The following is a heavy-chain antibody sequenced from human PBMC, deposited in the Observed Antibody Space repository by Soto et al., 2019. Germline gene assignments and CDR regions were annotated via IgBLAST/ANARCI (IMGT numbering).Heavy chain of an antibody. D-gene: IGHD4-4*01. CDR1: GYTFTSYG. J-gene: IGHJ6*02. CDR2: ISAYNGNT. CDR3: ARISAVDYSNYVPTYYYYYGMDV. Sequence: QVQLVQSGAEVKKPGASVKVSCKASGYTFTSYGISWVRQAPGQGLEWMGWISAYNGNTNYAQKLQGRVTMTTDTSTSTAYMELRSLRSGDTAVYYCARISAVDYSNYVPTYYYYYGMDVWGQGTTVTVSS. V-gene: IGHV1-18*01.